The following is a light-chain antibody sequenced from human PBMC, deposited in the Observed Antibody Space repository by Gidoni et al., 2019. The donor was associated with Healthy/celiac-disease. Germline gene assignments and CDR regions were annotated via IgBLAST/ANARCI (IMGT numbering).Light chain of an antibody. J-gene: IGKJ2*04. V-gene: IGKV1-39*01. CDR3: QQSYSTPRS. CDR2: AAS. CDR1: QRISSY. Sequence: DIQRTQSPSSLSASVGARVTITCRASQRISSYLNWYQQKPGKAPKLLIYAASSLQSGVPSRFSGSGSGTDFTLTISSLQPEDFATYYCQQSYSTPRSFGPXTKLEIK.